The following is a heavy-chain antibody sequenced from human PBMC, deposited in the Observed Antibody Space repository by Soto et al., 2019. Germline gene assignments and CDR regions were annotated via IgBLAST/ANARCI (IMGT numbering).Heavy chain of an antibody. J-gene: IGHJ4*02. Sequence: EVRLVESGGGLVKPGGSLRLSCAASGFTFSNVWMSWVRQAPGKGLEWVGRVKSKSDGATTEYAATVKGRFTVSRDDSQNTLSQQMDSLKIEDTAVYCYTTAAGGMWGADYWGQGTPVTVSS. D-gene: IGHD1-26*01. CDR3: TTAAGGMWGADY. CDR2: VKSKSDGATT. CDR1: GFTFSNVW. V-gene: IGHV3-15*01.